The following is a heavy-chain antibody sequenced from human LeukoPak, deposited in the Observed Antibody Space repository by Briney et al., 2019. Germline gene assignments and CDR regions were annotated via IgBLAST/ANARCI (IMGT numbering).Heavy chain of an antibody. CDR3: AKSYCSSTSCYFLDY. Sequence: SVKVSCKASGGTFSSYAISWVRQAPGQGLEWMGRIIPILGIANYAQKFQGRVTITADKSTSTAYMELSSLRAEDTAVYYCAKSYCSSTSCYFLDYWGQGTLVTVSS. CDR2: IIPILGIA. D-gene: IGHD2-2*01. V-gene: IGHV1-69*04. CDR1: GGTFSSYA. J-gene: IGHJ4*02.